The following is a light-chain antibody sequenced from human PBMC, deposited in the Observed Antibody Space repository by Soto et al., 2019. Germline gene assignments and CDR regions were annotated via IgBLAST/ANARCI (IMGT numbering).Light chain of an antibody. J-gene: IGKJ1*01. CDR2: DAS. CDR3: QQYNNWPGT. Sequence: IGLTQSPATLALSPRERATVSCRASQSVSSHLAWYQQKRGQAPRLLIYDASSRASGIPARFSGSGSGTDFTLTISSLEPEDFALYYCQQYNNWPGTLGQGTKVDIK. V-gene: IGKV3-11*01. CDR1: QSVSSH.